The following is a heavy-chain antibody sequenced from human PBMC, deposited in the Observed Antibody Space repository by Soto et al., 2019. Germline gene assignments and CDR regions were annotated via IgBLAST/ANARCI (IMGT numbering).Heavy chain of an antibody. CDR1: GGSIGSYY. Sequence: PSETLSLTCTVSGGSIGSYYWSWIRQPPGKGLEWIGYIYYSGSTNYNTSLKSRVTISVDTYKNQFSLKLSSVTAADTAVYYCARGRIAVYGTVLRDFDYWGQGTLVTVSS. CDR3: ARGRIAVYGTVLRDFDY. D-gene: IGHD6-19*01. V-gene: IGHV4-59*01. CDR2: IYYSGST. J-gene: IGHJ4*02.